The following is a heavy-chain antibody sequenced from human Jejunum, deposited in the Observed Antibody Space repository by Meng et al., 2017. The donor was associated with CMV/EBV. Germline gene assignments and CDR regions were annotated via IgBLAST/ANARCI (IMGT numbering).Heavy chain of an antibody. CDR2: IHHSGST. Sequence: ISSYYWSWIRQPPGKGLEWIGHIHHSGSTNYNPSLKSRVTISMDTSKNQFSLKLSSVTAADTAVYYCARESMVPVSLYYFYLMDVWGQGATVTVSS. CDR1: ISSYY. D-gene: IGHD2-8*01. J-gene: IGHJ6*02. V-gene: IGHV4-59*01. CDR3: ARESMVPVSLYYFYLMDV.